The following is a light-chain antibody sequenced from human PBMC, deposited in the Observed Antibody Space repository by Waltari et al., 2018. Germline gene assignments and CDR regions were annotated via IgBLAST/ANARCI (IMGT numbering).Light chain of an antibody. CDR3: QQYTDYPPT. CDR1: QDISYH. CDR2: GAS. J-gene: IGKJ5*01. Sequence: DIQMTQSPPSLSASVGDRITITCRASQDISYHLAWFQQKPGKAPKSLIFGASSLQSWVPSKFRGSGSGTAFTLTISRLQPEDFATYYCQQYTDYPPTFGQGTRVEIK. V-gene: IGKV1-16*02.